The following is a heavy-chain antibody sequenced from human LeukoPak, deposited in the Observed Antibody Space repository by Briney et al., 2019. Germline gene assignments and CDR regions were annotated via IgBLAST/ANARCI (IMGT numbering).Heavy chain of an antibody. Sequence: SETLSLTCTVSGGSISSYYWSWIRQPPGKGLEWIGYIYYSESTNYNPSLRSRVTISVDTSKNQFSLKLSSVTAADTAVYYCARDAGIDAFDIWGQGTMVTVSS. CDR2: IYYSEST. D-gene: IGHD1-1*01. J-gene: IGHJ3*02. CDR1: GGSISSYY. V-gene: IGHV4-59*01. CDR3: ARDAGIDAFDI.